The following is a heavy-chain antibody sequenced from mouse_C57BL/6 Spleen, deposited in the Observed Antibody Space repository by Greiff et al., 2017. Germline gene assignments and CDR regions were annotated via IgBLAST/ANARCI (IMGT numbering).Heavy chain of an antibody. V-gene: IGHV1-52*01. Sequence: QVQLQQPGAELVRPGSSVKLSCKASGYTFTSSWMPWVKQRPIQGLDWIGNLDPSASETHYHQKFKDKATVTVDKSSSTAYMQLSSLTSEDSAVYYCARGGYYYGIRGYFDYWGPGTTLTVSS. CDR3: ARGGYYYGIRGYFDY. D-gene: IGHD1-1*01. CDR1: GYTFTSSW. J-gene: IGHJ2*01. CDR2: LDPSASET.